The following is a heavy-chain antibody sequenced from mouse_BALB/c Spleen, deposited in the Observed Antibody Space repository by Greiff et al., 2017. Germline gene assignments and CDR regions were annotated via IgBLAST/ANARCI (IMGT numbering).Heavy chain of an antibody. Sequence: VQLQQSGPELVKPGASVKISCKASGYTFTDYNMHWVKQSHGKSLEWIGYIYPYNGGTGYNQKFKSKATLTVDNSSSTAYMELRSLTSEDSAVYYCSMMRAMDYWGQGTSVTVSS. CDR1: GYTFTDYN. CDR3: SMMRAMDY. CDR2: IYPYNGGT. D-gene: IGHD2-3*01. V-gene: IGHV1S29*02. J-gene: IGHJ4*01.